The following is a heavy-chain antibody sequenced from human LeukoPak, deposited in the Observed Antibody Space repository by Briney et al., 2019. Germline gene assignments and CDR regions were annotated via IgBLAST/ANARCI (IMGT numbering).Heavy chain of an antibody. CDR2: IYHSGST. CDR3: ARLWTGYSDSSGYYYLDY. Sequence: PSETLSLTCAVSGGSISSSHWWSWVRQPPGQGLEWIGEIYHSGSTNYNPSLKSRVTISVDNSKNQFSLKLSSVTAADTAVYYCARLWTGYSDSSGYYYLDYWGQGTLVTVSS. V-gene: IGHV4-4*02. CDR1: GGSISSSHW. D-gene: IGHD3-22*01. J-gene: IGHJ4*02.